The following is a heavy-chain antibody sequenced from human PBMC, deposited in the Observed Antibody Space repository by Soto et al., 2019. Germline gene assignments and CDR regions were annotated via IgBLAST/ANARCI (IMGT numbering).Heavy chain of an antibody. CDR2: IYYSGST. Sequence: QLQLQESGPGLVKPSETLSLTCTVSGGSISSSSYYWGWIRQPPGKGREWVGSIYYSGSTYYNPPLKSRVTISVDTSKNQFSLKLSSVTAADTAVYYCASKEGYYFDYWGQGTLVTVSS. CDR1: GGSISSSSYY. J-gene: IGHJ4*02. CDR3: ASKEGYYFDY. V-gene: IGHV4-39*01.